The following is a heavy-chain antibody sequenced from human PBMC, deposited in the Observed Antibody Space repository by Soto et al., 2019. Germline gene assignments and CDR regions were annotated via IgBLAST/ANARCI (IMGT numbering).Heavy chain of an antibody. CDR2: ISSSSSTI. CDR1: EFTFSSYS. D-gene: IGHD3-3*01. CDR3: ARYDFWSAYPYDY. V-gene: IGHV3-48*04. J-gene: IGHJ4*02. Sequence: EVQLVESGGGLVQPGGSLRLSCAASEFTFSSYSMNWVRQAPGKGLEWVSYISSSSSTIYYADSVKGRFTGSRDNAKNSLYLHMNSLRAEDTAVYYCARYDFWSAYPYDYWGQGTLVTVSS.